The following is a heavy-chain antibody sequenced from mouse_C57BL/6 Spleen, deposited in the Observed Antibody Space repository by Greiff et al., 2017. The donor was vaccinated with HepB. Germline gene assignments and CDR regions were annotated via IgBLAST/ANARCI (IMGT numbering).Heavy chain of an antibody. CDR3: ARLLFYAMDY. CDR1: GYTFTSYW. Sequence: VQLQQPGAELVRPGSSVKLSCKASGYTFTSYWMDWVKQRPGQGLEWIGNIYPSDSETHYNQKFKDKATLTVDKSSSTAYMQLSSLTSEDSAVYYCARLLFYAMDYWGQGTSVTVSS. V-gene: IGHV1-61*01. CDR2: IYPSDSET. D-gene: IGHD1-1*01. J-gene: IGHJ4*01.